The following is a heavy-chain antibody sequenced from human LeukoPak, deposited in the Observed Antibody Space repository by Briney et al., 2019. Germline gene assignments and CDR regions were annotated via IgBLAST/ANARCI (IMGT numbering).Heavy chain of an antibody. D-gene: IGHD1-26*01. CDR1: GGSISSYY. J-gene: IGHJ3*01. Sequence: NPSETLSLTCTVSGGSISSYYWTWIRQPPGKGLEWVGDIYITGSTNSNPYLKKRFTMSVDTSKNQFSLRLSPVTDADTAVYYCARVRIGETSYDASDVWGLGTMVTVSS. V-gene: IGHV4-59*13. CDR3: ARVRIGETSYDASDV. CDR2: IYITGST.